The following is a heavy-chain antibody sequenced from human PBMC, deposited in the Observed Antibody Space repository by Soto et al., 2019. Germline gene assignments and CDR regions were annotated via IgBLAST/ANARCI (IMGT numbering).Heavy chain of an antibody. CDR3: ARALLTGAPGEYFDY. V-gene: IGHV1-8*01. CDR1: GYTFTNND. Sequence: QVQLVQSGAEVKKPGASVKVSCKASGYTFTNNDINWVRQAPGQGFEWMGWTNPSSGDTGYAQKFQGRVTLTRNTPINTAYMELRSLRSEDTAVYYCARALLTGAPGEYFDYWGQGTLVTVSS. J-gene: IGHJ4*02. D-gene: IGHD7-27*01. CDR2: TNPSSGDT.